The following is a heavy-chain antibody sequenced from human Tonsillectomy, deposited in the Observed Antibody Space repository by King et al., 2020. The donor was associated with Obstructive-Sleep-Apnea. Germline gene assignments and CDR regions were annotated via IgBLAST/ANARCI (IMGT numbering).Heavy chain of an antibody. J-gene: IGHJ4*02. CDR3: ARDSRGPLWPNFDY. V-gene: IGHV3-30*04. D-gene: IGHD3-10*01. CDR1: GFTFSRYA. Sequence: VQLVESGGGVVQPGRSLLLSCAASGFTFSRYANHWVRQAPGTGLEWVAVISYDGSNQYYADSVKGRFTISRDNSTTTLYLQMNSLRAEDTAVYYCARDSRGPLWPNFDYWGQGTLVTVSS. CDR2: ISYDGSNQ.